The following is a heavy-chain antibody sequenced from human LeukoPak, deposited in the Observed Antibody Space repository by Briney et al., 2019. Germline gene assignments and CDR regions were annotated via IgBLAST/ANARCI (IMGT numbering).Heavy chain of an antibody. V-gene: IGHV4-34*01. D-gene: IGHD3/OR15-3a*01. CDR1: GGSFSGFY. Sequence: SSETLSLTCAVYGGSFSGFYWSWIRQPPGKGLEWIGEINHSGGTNYNPSLKSRVTISVDTSKNQFSLKLSSVTAADTAVYYCARGGWTGEWEFWGQGTLVSVSS. J-gene: IGHJ4*02. CDR2: INHSGGT. CDR3: ARGGWTGEWEF.